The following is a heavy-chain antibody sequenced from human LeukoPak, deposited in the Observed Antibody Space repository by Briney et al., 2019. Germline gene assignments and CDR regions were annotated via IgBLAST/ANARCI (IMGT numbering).Heavy chain of an antibody. J-gene: IGHJ4*02. V-gene: IGHV3-53*01. Sequence: GVSLRLSCAASGFTVSTSYMNWVRQAPGKGLEWVSVIYGGGSTYYADSVGGRFTISRDNSKNTLYLQMNSLRAEDTALYFCARGYSGGWPDFWGQGTLVTVSS. D-gene: IGHD5-12*01. CDR1: GFTVSTSY. CDR2: IYGGGST. CDR3: ARGYSGGWPDF.